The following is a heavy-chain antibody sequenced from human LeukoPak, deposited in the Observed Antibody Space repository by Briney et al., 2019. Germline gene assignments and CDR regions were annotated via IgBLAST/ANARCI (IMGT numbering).Heavy chain of an antibody. Sequence: PSETLSLTCTVTSGSISNSTFYWGWTRQSPGKGLEWIGRMYYSGRTYYNPSLKSRVTITVDTSKNQFSLKMTSVTAADTAVYYCARRSDSGSDDGEDYFDYWGQGTLVTVSS. J-gene: IGHJ4*02. V-gene: IGHV4-39*01. CDR1: SGSISNSTFY. D-gene: IGHD1-26*01. CDR2: MYYSGRT. CDR3: ARRSDSGSDDGEDYFDY.